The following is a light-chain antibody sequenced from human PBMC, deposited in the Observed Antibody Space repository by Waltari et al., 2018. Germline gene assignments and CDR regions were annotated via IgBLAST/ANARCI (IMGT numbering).Light chain of an antibody. V-gene: IGLV2-14*03. Sequence: QSALTPPAPVSASPGQSISISCTGSSSDVGGLNFVSWYQQHPGKAPKLMIYDVFNRPSGVSTRFSGSKSDNAASLAISGLQAEDEAVYYCSSYTASPPHVVFGGGTKVTVL. CDR3: SSYTASPPHVV. CDR2: DVF. CDR1: SSDVGGLNF. J-gene: IGLJ2*01.